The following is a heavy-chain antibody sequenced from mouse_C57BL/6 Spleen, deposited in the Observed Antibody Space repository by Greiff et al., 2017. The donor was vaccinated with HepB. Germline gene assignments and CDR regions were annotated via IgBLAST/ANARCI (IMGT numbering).Heavy chain of an antibody. J-gene: IGHJ2*01. CDR1: GYTFTSYW. V-gene: IGHV1-55*01. D-gene: IGHD2-5*01. CDR3: ARIGFYSNYLYYFDY. Sequence: QVQLQQPGAELVKPGASVKMSCKASGYTFTSYWITWVKQRPGQGLEWIGDIYPGSGSTNYNEKFKSKATLTVDTSSSTAYMQLSSLTSEDSAVYDCARIGFYSNYLYYFDYWGQGTTLTVSS. CDR2: IYPGSGST.